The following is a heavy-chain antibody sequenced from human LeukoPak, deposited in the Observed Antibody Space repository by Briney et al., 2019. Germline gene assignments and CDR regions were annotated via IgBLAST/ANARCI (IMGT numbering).Heavy chain of an antibody. CDR2: IYTSGST. CDR1: GGSIGSYY. J-gene: IGHJ4*02. Sequence: SETLSLTCTVSGGSIGSYYWSWIRQPAGKGLEWIGRIYTSGSTNYSPSLKSRVTMSVDTSKNQFSLKLSSVTAADTAVYYCARVERPYGGIDYWGQGTLVTVSS. D-gene: IGHD4-23*01. V-gene: IGHV4-4*07. CDR3: ARVERPYGGIDY.